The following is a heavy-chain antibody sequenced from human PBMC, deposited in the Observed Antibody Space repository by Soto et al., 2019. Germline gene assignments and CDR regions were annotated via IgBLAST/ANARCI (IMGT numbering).Heavy chain of an antibody. CDR3: ARDVGGIAAAGTENFDP. CDR2: IGTAGDT. Sequence: GGSLRLSCAASGFTFSRYDMHWVRQATGKGLEWVSAIGTAGDTYYPGSVKGRFTISRENAKNTLYLQMNNLRAEDTAVYYCARDVGGIAAAGTENFDPWGQGTLVTVSS. D-gene: IGHD6-13*01. CDR1: GFTFSRYD. V-gene: IGHV3-13*01. J-gene: IGHJ5*02.